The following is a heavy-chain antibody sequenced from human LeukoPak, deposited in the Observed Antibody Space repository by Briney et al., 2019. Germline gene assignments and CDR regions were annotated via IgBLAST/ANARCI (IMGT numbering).Heavy chain of an antibody. J-gene: IGHJ4*02. D-gene: IGHD3-22*01. CDR1: GGSISSSNYY. CDR2: ISHIGST. CDR3: ARDNTYYYDSSGYYSDY. V-gene: IGHV4-39*02. Sequence: SETLSLTCTVSGGSISSSNYYWGWIRQPPGKGLEWIGSISHIGSTYHNPSLKSRVIISVDMSKNQFSLRLTSVTAADTAVFYCARDNTYYYDSSGYYSDYWGQGTLVTVSS.